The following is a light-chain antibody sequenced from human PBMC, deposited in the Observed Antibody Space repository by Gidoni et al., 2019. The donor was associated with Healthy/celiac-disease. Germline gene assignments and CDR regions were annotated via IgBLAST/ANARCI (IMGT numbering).Light chain of an antibody. CDR1: QSVSSN. CDR3: QQYNNWPIT. V-gene: IGKV3-15*01. J-gene: IGKJ5*01. CDR2: GAS. Sequence: IVMKQSPATLSVSPGERATLTCRASQSVSSNLPWYQQKPGQAPRLLIYGASTRATGIPARFSGSGSGTEFTLTISSLQSEDFAVYYCQQYNNWPITFGQGTRLEIK.